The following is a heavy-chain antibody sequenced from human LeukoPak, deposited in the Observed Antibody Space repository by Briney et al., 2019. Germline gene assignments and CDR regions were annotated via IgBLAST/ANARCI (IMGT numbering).Heavy chain of an antibody. D-gene: IGHD1-26*01. CDR2: IYSGGST. V-gene: IGHV3-66*01. CDR3: ARTITGSYDAFDI. J-gene: IGHJ3*02. Sequence: GGSLRLSCAASGFTVSSDYMSWVRQAPGKGLEWVSVIYSGGSTYYADSVKGRFTISRDNSKNTLYLQMNSLRAEDTAVYYCARTITGSYDAFDIWGQGTMVTVSS. CDR1: GFTVSSDY.